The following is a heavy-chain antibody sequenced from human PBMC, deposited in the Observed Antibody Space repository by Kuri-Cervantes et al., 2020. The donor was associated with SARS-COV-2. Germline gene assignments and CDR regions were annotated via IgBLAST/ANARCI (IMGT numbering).Heavy chain of an antibody. CDR2: ISSSGSTI. Sequence: GESLKISCAASGFSFSDYYMSWIRQAPGKGLEWVAYISSSGSTINYADSVRGRFTISNDNAKKSLYLQMNSLRVEDTAVYYCSYGGQRYFYGMDVWGQGTTVTVSS. V-gene: IGHV3-11*01. CDR3: SYGGQRYFYGMDV. D-gene: IGHD3-16*01. CDR1: GFSFSDYY. J-gene: IGHJ6*02.